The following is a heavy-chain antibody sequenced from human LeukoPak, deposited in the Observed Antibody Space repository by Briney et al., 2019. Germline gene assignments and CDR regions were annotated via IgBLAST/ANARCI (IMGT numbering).Heavy chain of an antibody. CDR3: ARVSCGGDCRPSDFDY. CDR1: GFTFSSYS. CDR2: ISSSSSYI. Sequence: PGGSLRLSCVASGFTFSSYSMNWVRQAPGKGLEWVSSISSSSSYIYYADSVKGRFTISRDNAKNSLYLQMNSLRAEDTAVYYCARVSCGGDCRPSDFDYWGQGTLVTVSS. D-gene: IGHD2-21*02. J-gene: IGHJ4*02. V-gene: IGHV3-21*01.